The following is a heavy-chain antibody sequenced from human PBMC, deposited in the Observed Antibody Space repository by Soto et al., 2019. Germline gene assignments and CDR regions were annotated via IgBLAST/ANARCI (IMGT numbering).Heavy chain of an antibody. CDR2: IYHSGST. CDR3: ARVVGGMDDAFDI. Sequence: QLQLQESGSGLVKPSQTLSLTCAVSGGSISSGGYSWSWIRQPPGKGLEWIGYIYHSGSTYYNPSLKSRVTISEDRSKNQFSLKLSSVTAADTAVYYCARVVGGMDDAFDIWGQGTMVTVSS. D-gene: IGHD3-10*01. J-gene: IGHJ3*02. V-gene: IGHV4-30-2*01. CDR1: GGSISSGGYS.